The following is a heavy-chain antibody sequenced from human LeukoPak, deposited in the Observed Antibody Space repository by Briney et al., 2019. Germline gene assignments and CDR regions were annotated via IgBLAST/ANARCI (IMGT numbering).Heavy chain of an antibody. D-gene: IGHD1-1*01. J-gene: IGHJ5*02. V-gene: IGHV3-48*04. CDR1: GFTFSSYW. CDR2: ISGNSRTM. Sequence: PGGSLRLSCAASGFTFSSYWMSWVRQAPGKGLEWVSYISGNSRTMYYADSVKGRFTISRDNPGNVVYLQMDSLRAEDTAVYYCSRVAQSGPTGWFDPWGQGTLVTVSS. CDR3: SRVAQSGPTGWFDP.